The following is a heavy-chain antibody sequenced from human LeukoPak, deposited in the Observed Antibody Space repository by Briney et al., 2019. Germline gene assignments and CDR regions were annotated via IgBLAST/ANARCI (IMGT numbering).Heavy chain of an antibody. CDR2: ITDDGGDK. CDR1: GFTFSYYA. Sequence: GGSLRLSCSASGFTFSYYAMSWVRQTPGKGLEWVSAITDDGGDKLHADSVKGRFIISRDNSKKMLYLQMDSLRAEDTAMYFCAKGSRWSRPYYFDYWGQGSLVTVSS. CDR3: AKGSRWSRPYYFDY. V-gene: IGHV3-23*01. J-gene: IGHJ4*02. D-gene: IGHD6-13*01.